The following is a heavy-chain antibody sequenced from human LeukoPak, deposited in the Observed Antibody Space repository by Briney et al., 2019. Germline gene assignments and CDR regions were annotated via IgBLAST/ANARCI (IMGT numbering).Heavy chain of an antibody. J-gene: IGHJ3*02. V-gene: IGHV3-30-3*01. Sequence: GGSLRLSCAASGFTFGNALHWVRQAPGKGLEWVAVISYDGSNKYYADSVKGRFTISRDNSENTLYLQTNSLRAEDTAVYYCVLTVVNAFDIWGQGTLVTVSS. CDR2: ISYDGSNK. D-gene: IGHD2-21*02. CDR1: GFTFGNA. CDR3: VLTVVNAFDI.